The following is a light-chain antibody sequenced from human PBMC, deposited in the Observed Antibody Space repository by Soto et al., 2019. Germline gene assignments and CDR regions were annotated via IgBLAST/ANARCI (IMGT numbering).Light chain of an antibody. CDR3: QQRYNWPWT. J-gene: IGKJ1*01. Sequence: IVRTQSPPTLAVSPGERATLSCRASQSVSSNLAWYQQKPGQAPRLLIYDASNRASGIPPRFSGSGSGTDFTLAISGLEPEDLAVYYCQQRYNWPWTFGQGTKVDIK. CDR2: DAS. V-gene: IGKV3-11*01. CDR1: QSVSSN.